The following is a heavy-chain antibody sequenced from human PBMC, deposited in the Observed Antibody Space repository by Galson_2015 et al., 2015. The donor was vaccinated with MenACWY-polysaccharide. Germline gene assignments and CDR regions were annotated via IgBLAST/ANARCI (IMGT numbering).Heavy chain of an antibody. V-gene: IGHV6-1*01. CDR3: ARSSMVVAATLGNWFEP. Sequence: CAISGDSVSSNSAAWNWIRQSPSRGLEWLGRTYYRSKWYYDYAVSVKSRITINPDTSKNHFSLQLNSVTPEDTAVYYCARSSMVVAATLGNWFEPWGQGTLVTVSS. J-gene: IGHJ5*02. CDR1: GDSVSSNSAA. D-gene: IGHD2-15*01. CDR2: TYYRSKWYY.